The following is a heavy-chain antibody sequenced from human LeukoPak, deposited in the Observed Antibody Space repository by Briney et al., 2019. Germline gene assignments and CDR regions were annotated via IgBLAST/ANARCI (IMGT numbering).Heavy chain of an antibody. D-gene: IGHD4-23*01. CDR1: GFTFSGSA. CDR2: IRSKANNYAT. J-gene: IGHJ4*02. CDR3: TKHPSDDGGAIDY. Sequence: GGSLTLSCAASGFTFSGSAMHWVRQASGTGLEGVGRIRSKANNYATAYAASVKGRFTISRDDSKNTAYLQMNSLKTEDTAVYYCTKHPSDDGGAIDYWGQGTLVTVSS. V-gene: IGHV3-73*01.